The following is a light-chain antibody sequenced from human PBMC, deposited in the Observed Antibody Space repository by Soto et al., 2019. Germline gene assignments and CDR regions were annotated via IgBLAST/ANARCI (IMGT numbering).Light chain of an antibody. V-gene: IGLV2-14*01. CDR2: EVT. CDR3: SSYTSSTDYV. J-gene: IGLJ1*01. Sequence: QSVLTQPASVSVAPGQSITISCTGTSSDIDTYNYVSWYQQHPGKAPKLIIYEVTNRPSGVSNRFSGSKSGDTASLTISGLRAEDEADYYCSSYTSSTDYVFGTGTKLTVL. CDR1: SSDIDTYNY.